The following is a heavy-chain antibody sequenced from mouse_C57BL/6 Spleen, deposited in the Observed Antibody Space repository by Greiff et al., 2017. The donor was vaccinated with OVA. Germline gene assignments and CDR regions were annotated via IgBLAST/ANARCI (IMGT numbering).Heavy chain of an antibody. Sequence: VQLQQSGPELVKPGASVKISCKASGYAFSSSWMNWVKQRPGKGLEWIGRIYPGDGDTNYNGKFKGKATLTADKSSSTAYMQLSSLTSEDSAVYFCARGDYGYDEGAMDYWGQGTSVTVSS. CDR3: ARGDYGYDEGAMDY. CDR2: IYPGDGDT. V-gene: IGHV1-82*01. CDR1: GYAFSSSW. J-gene: IGHJ4*01. D-gene: IGHD2-2*01.